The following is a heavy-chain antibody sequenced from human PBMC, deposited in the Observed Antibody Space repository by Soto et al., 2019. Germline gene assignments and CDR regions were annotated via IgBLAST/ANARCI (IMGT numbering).Heavy chain of an antibody. J-gene: IGHJ6*02. D-gene: IGHD5-12*01. CDR3: AKTGGGYSGYDGPMDV. Sequence: LRLSCAASGFTFSSYAMSWVRQAPGKGLEWVSAISGSGGSTYYADSVKGRFTISRGNSKNTLYLQMNSLRAEDTAVYYCAKTGGGYSGYDGPMDVWGQGTTVTVSS. CDR2: ISGSGGST. V-gene: IGHV3-23*01. CDR1: GFTFSSYA.